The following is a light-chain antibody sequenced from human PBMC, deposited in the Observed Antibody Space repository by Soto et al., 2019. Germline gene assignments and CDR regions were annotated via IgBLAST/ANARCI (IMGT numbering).Light chain of an antibody. CDR3: SSYAGNNNFV. V-gene: IGLV2-8*01. CDR2: EVK. CDR1: SSDIGDYNF. J-gene: IGLJ1*01. Sequence: QSVLTQPPSASGSPGQSVTVSCTGSSSDIGDYNFVSWYQQHPGKAPKLIIYEVKKRPSGVPDRFSASKSGNTASLAVSGLQAEDEADYYCSSYAGNNNFVFGSGTKVTVL.